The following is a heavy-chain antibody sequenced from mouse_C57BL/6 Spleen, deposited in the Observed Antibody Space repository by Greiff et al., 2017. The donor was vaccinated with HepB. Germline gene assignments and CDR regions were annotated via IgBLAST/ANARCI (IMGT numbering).Heavy chain of an antibody. CDR2: TNPTNGRT. Sequence: VQLQQSGAELVKAGASVKMSCKASGYTFTSYWMHWVKQRLGQGLEWFAETNPTNGRTYYNEKFKSKATLTVDKSSSTAYMLLSGPTFADSAVYVCARIQMILATYFDYWVQGSTLTVSS. V-gene: IGHV1S81*02. CDR3: ARIQMILATYFDY. J-gene: IGHJ2*01. D-gene: IGHD1-1*01. CDR1: GYTFTSYW.